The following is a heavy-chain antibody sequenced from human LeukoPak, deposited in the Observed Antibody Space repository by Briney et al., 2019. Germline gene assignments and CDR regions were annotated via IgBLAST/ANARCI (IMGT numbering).Heavy chain of an antibody. CDR1: GFTFSSYT. D-gene: IGHD3-22*01. CDR3: AKGGSYDSSGIFDY. J-gene: IGHJ4*02. Sequence: GGSLRLSCAASGFTFSSYTMNWVRQAPGKGLEWVSSITGSGTYIYYADSVKGRFTISRDNSKNTLYLQMNSLRAEDTAVYYCAKGGSYDSSGIFDYWGQGTLVTVSS. V-gene: IGHV3-23*01. CDR2: ITGSGTYI.